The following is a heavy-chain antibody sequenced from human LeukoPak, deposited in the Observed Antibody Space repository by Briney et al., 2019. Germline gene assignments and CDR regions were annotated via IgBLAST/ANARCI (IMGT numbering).Heavy chain of an antibody. V-gene: IGHV3-48*04. D-gene: IGHD6-19*01. CDR2: ISSSSSTI. J-gene: IGHJ4*02. CDR1: GFTFSSYS. CDR3: ARNIGIAVADPSDY. Sequence: PGGSLRLSCAASGFTFSSYSMNWVRQAPGKGLEWVSYISSSSSTIYYADSVKGRFTISRDNAKNSLYLEMNSLRAEDTAVYYCARNIGIAVADPSDYWGQGTLVTVSS.